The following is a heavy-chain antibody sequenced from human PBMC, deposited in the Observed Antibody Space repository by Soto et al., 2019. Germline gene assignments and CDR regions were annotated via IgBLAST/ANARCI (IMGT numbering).Heavy chain of an antibody. CDR2: LNPETGST. J-gene: IGHJ4*02. Sequence: QVQLVQSGAEVKMTGASVKVSCQASGYSLPNYYMNWVQQASGQGLEWMGWLNPETGSTKVAPKFQGRVTMTRDTSTSTAYMELSSLRSDDTAVYYCAREAGYDYGFDSWGQGTLVTVSS. V-gene: IGHV1-2*02. CDR1: GYSLPNYY. D-gene: IGHD5-12*01. CDR3: AREAGYDYGFDS.